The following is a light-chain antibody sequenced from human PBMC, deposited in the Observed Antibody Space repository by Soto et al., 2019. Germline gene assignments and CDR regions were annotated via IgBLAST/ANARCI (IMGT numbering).Light chain of an antibody. J-gene: IGKJ5*01. Sequence: EIVMTQSPPTLSVSPCERATLSFTASQSVSSNLAWYQQKPGQAPRLLIYDVSNRATGIPASFSGSGSGTDFTLTITSIEPEDFAVYYCQQRSSWPWTFGQGTRLEIK. CDR1: QSVSSN. V-gene: IGKV3-11*01. CDR3: QQRSSWPWT. CDR2: DVS.